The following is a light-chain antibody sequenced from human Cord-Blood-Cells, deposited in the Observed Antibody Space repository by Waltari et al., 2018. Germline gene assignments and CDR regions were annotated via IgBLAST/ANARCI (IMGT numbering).Light chain of an antibody. CDR2: WAS. J-gene: IGKJ3*01. V-gene: IGKV4-1*01. Sequence: IVMTQSPASLALSLGERATLNFKSSQSVLYSSNNKNYLAWYQQKPGQPPKLLIYWASTRESGVPDRFSGSGSGTDFTLTISSLQAEDVAVYYCQQYYSTPFTFGPGTKVDIK. CDR1: QSVLYSSNNKNY. CDR3: QQYYSTPFT.